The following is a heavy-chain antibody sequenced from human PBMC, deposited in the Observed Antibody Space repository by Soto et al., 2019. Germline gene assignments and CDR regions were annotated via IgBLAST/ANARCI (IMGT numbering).Heavy chain of an antibody. Sequence: ESLKLSLTDFGDRFPSYWIGWVRQLPGKGLECMGIIYPDDSDTRYRPSFQGQVTISADKSISAAYLQWNSLKASDTAMYYCAARLTNSFEIWGQGTMVTVSS. D-gene: IGHD2-21*02. CDR1: GDRFPSYW. V-gene: IGHV5-51*01. CDR2: IYPDDSDT. J-gene: IGHJ3*02. CDR3: AARLTNSFEI.